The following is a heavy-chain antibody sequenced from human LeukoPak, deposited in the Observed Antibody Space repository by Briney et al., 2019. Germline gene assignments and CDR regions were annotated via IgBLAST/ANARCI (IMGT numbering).Heavy chain of an antibody. D-gene: IGHD3-22*01. CDR1: GFTFSSHW. V-gene: IGHV3-7*01. Sequence: GGSLRLSCAASGFTFSSHWMSRVRQAPGKGLEWVANIKQDGSEKYYVDSVKGRFTISRDNAKNSLYLQMNSLRAEDTAVYYCARDQGITMIARGHLDYWGQGTLVTVSS. J-gene: IGHJ4*02. CDR3: ARDQGITMIARGHLDY. CDR2: IKQDGSEK.